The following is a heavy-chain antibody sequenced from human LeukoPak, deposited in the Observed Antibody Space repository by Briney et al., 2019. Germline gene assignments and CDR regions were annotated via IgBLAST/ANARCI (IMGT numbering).Heavy chain of an antibody. CDR3: ARDRSIWFGESYYYYYYMDV. Sequence: SETLSLTCTVSGGSISSGSYYWSWIRQPAGKGLEWIGRIYTSGSTNYNPSLKSRVTISVDTSKNQFSLKLSSVTAADTAVYYCARDRSIWFGESYYYYYYMDVWGKGTRSPSP. J-gene: IGHJ6*03. CDR1: GGSISSGSYY. V-gene: IGHV4-61*02. D-gene: IGHD3-10*01. CDR2: IYTSGST.